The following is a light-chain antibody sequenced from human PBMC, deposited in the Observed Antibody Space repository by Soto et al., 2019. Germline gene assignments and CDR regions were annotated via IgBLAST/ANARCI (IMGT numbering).Light chain of an antibody. J-gene: IGKJ3*01. CDR2: GAS. Sequence: EIVMTQSPATLSVSPGERATLSCRASQSVSSNLAWYQQKPGQAPRLLIYGASTRATGIPARFSGSGSGTEFTLTINSLQSEDFVVYYCQQYNNWLFTFGPGTKVYIK. V-gene: IGKV3-15*01. CDR3: QQYNNWLFT. CDR1: QSVSSN.